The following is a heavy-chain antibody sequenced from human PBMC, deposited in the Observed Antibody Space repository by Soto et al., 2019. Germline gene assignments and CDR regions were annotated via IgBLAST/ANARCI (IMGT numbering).Heavy chain of an antibody. CDR3: ARRRPNFGAVDS. D-gene: IGHD3-10*01. V-gene: IGHV4-38-2*01. Sequence: PSETLSLTCAVSGYSITSSYFWGWIRQPPGEGLGWVGSIHLGGTPYYDPSLQSRVTISVDTSRNEFSLVLGSVTAANRAVYYYARRRPNFGAVDSWGQGAVVTVSS. J-gene: IGHJ4*02. CDR2: IHLGGTP. CDR1: GYSITSSYF.